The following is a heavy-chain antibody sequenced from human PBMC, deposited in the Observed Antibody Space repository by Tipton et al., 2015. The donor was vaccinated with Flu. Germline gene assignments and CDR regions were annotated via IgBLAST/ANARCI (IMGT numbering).Heavy chain of an antibody. CDR2: ISRNGGSM. CDR1: GFTFHENY. V-gene: IGHV3-9*01. Sequence: SLRLSCVGSGFTFHENYMHWVRQAPGKGLEWVSSISRNGGSMVYADSVKGRCTISRDDAKKFLYLQVDSLRLEDTAFYYCARWAGLGNYRGNDFWSGPYDDWGQGTLVTVSS. J-gene: IGHJ4*02. D-gene: IGHD3-3*01. CDR3: ARWAGLGNYRGNDFWSGPYDD.